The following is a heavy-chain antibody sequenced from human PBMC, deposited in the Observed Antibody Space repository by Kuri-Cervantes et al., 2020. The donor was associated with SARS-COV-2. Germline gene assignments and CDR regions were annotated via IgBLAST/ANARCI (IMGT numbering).Heavy chain of an antibody. CDR1: GFTFSDYY. V-gene: IGHV3-11*04. J-gene: IGHJ4*02. D-gene: IGHD6-6*01. Sequence: GESLKISCAASGFTFSDYYMSWIRQAPGKGLEWVSYISSSGSTIYYADSVKGRFTISRDNAKNSLYLQMNSLRAEDTAVYYCARDEYSSPLADYWGQGTLVTVSS. CDR3: ARDEYSSPLADY. CDR2: ISSSGSTI.